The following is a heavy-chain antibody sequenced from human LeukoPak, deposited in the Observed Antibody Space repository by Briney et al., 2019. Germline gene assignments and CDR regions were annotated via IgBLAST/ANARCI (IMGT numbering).Heavy chain of an antibody. D-gene: IGHD3-22*01. CDR2: IKQDGSEK. CDR3: ARELGVVITPSFDY. CDR1: GFTFSSYW. V-gene: IGHV3-7*01. J-gene: IGHJ4*02. Sequence: GGSLRLSCAASGFTFSSYWMSWVRQAPGKGLEWVANIKQDGSEKYYVDSVKGRFTISRDNAKNSLYLQMNSLRAEDTAVYYCARELGVVITPSFDYWGQGTLVTVSS.